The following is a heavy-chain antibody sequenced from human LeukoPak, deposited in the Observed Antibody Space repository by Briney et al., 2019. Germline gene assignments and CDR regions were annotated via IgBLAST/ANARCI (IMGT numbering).Heavy chain of an antibody. J-gene: IGHJ4*02. V-gene: IGHV3-48*03. Sequence: GRSLRLSCAASGFTFSSYEMSWVSQDPGNGLEWVSYISRGGSILYDADSVKGRIIICGDNTNKLLILQMSSLRAENTAVYYCARDLATGVIGFGHWDQGAVVTVTA. CDR2: ISRGGSIL. D-gene: IGHD6-13*01. CDR3: ARDLATGVIGFGH. CDR1: GFTFSSYE.